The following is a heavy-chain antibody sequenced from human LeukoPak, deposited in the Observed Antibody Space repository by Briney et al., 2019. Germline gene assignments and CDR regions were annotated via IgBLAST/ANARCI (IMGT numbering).Heavy chain of an antibody. Sequence: SVKASCKASGGTFSSYAISWVRQAPGQGLEWMGRIIPILGIANYAQKFQGRVTITADKSTSTAYMELSSLRSEDTAVYYCVCLPRQQLGTATYWGQGTLVTVSS. D-gene: IGHD6-13*01. CDR3: VCLPRQQLGTATY. V-gene: IGHV1-69*04. CDR2: IIPILGIA. CDR1: GGTFSSYA. J-gene: IGHJ4*02.